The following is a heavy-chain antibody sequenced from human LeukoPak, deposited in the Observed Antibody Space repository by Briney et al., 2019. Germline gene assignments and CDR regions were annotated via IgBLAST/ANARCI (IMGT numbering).Heavy chain of an antibody. J-gene: IGHJ5*02. CDR2: ISGDGDNT. V-gene: IGHV3-43*02. CDR1: GFTLDDSA. CDR3: AKGVRSGTYYNCFDP. D-gene: IGHD1-26*01. Sequence: GGSLRLSCVASGFTLDDSALHWDRQAPGKGLEWISLISGDGDNTYYADSVKGRFTISRDTSTNSLYLQMSSLRAEDTAFYYCAKGVRSGTYYNCFDPWGQGTLVTVSS.